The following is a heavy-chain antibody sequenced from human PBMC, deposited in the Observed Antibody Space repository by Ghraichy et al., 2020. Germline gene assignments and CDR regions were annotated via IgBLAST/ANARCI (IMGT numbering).Heavy chain of an antibody. CDR1: GGSFSGYY. V-gene: IGHV4-34*01. D-gene: IGHD2-2*01. J-gene: IGHJ5*02. CDR2: INHSGST. Sequence: SETLSLTCAVYGGSFSGYYWTWIRQPPGKGLEWIGEINHSGSTNYSPSLKSRVTISVDTSKNQFSLELSSVTAADTAVYYCTRGRGCSSTSCQNNWFDPWGQGTLVTVSS. CDR3: TRGRGCSSTSCQNNWFDP.